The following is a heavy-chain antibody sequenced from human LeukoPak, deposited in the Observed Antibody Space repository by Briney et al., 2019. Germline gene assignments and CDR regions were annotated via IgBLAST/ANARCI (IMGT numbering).Heavy chain of an antibody. D-gene: IGHD4-23*01. V-gene: IGHV1-58*01. CDR1: GFTFSSSA. CDR3: AAELYGGNSDCCTFDI. Sequence: SVKVSCKASGFTFSSSAVQWVRQARGQRLEWIAWIVVGSGTTNYAQSLQGRVTITRDMSTSTAYMELSSLRSEDTAVYYCAAELYGGNSDCCTFDIWGQGTMVTVSS. CDR2: IVVGSGTT. J-gene: IGHJ3*02.